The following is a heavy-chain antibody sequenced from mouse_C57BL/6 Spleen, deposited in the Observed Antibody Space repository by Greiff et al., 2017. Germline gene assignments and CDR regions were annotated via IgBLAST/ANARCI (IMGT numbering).Heavy chain of an antibody. J-gene: IGHJ2*01. V-gene: IGHV1-50*01. CDR3: ARSGGQLSLDY. D-gene: IGHD3-2*02. CDR2: IDPSDSYT. CDR1: GYTFTSYW. Sequence: QVQLQQPGAELVKPGASVKLSCKASGYTFTSYWMQWVKQRPGQGLEWIGEIDPSDSYTNYNQKFKGKATLTVNTSSSTAYMQLSSLTSEDSAVYYCARSGGQLSLDYWGQGTTLTVSS.